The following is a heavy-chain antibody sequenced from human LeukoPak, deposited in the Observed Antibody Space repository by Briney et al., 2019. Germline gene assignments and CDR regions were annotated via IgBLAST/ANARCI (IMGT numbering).Heavy chain of an antibody. V-gene: IGHV3-48*03. Sequence: PGGSLRLSCAASGFTFSSYEMNWVRQAPGKGLEWVSYISSSGSTIYYADSVKGRFTISRDNAKNSLYLQMNSLRAEDTAAYYCARDFPTYYYDSSGYYDAFDIWGQGTMVTVSS. J-gene: IGHJ3*02. CDR1: GFTFSSYE. D-gene: IGHD3-22*01. CDR2: ISSSGSTI. CDR3: ARDFPTYYYDSSGYYDAFDI.